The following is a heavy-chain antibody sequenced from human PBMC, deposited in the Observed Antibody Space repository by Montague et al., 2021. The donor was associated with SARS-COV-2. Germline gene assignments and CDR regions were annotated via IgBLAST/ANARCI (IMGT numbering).Heavy chain of an antibody. D-gene: IGHD3-22*01. CDR2: ISQSGRT. CDR1: GGSFGDDH. Sequence: SETLSLTCAVYGGSFGDDHWSWIRQPPGKGLEWIGNISQSGRTNYNPSLKSRVTISVDTSKNQFSLKLISVTAADTGLYFCARGHLSVSMIVVVFTSASYYFDYWGQGAQVTVSS. V-gene: IGHV4-34*01. CDR3: ARGHLSVSMIVVVFTSASYYFDY. J-gene: IGHJ4*02.